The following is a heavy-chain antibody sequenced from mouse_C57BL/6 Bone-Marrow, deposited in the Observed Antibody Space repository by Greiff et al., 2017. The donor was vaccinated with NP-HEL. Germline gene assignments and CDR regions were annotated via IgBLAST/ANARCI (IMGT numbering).Heavy chain of an antibody. CDR3: ARGWLLLYWYFDV. J-gene: IGHJ1*03. D-gene: IGHD2-3*01. CDR2: ISSGSSTI. CDR1: GFTFSDYG. V-gene: IGHV5-17*01. Sequence: DVMLVESGGGLVKPGGSLKLSCAASGFTFSDYGMHWVRQAPEKGLEWVAYISSGSSTIYYADTVKGRFTISRDNAKNTLFLQMTSLRSDDTAMYYCARGWLLLYWYFDVWGTGTTVTVSS.